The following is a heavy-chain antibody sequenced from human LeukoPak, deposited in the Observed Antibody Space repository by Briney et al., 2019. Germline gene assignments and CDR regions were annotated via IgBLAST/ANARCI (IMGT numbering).Heavy chain of an antibody. CDR3: ARRAGGGLGDLPELYFDY. J-gene: IGHJ4*02. D-gene: IGHD3-16*01. Sequence: SETLSLTCTVSGGSISSYYWSWIRQPPGKGLEWIGYIYYSGSTNYNPSLKSRVTISVDTSKNQFSLKLSSVTAADTAVYYWARRAGGGLGDLPELYFDYWGRGTLVTVSS. CDR2: IYYSGST. V-gene: IGHV4-59*08. CDR1: GGSISSYY.